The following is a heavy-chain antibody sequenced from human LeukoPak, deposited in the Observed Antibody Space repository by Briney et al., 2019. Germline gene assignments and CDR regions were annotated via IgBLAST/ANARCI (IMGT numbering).Heavy chain of an antibody. CDR1: GGSIRSYY. Sequence: SETLSLTCTLSGGSIRSYYWSWIRQPPGKGLECIGYIYYSGSTNYNPSLKSRVTISVDTSKNQFSLKLSSGTAADATVYYCARVQSRSGSGSYFFDYWGQGTLVTVSS. CDR2: IYYSGST. J-gene: IGHJ4*02. D-gene: IGHD3-10*01. V-gene: IGHV4-59*01. CDR3: ARVQSRSGSGSYFFDY.